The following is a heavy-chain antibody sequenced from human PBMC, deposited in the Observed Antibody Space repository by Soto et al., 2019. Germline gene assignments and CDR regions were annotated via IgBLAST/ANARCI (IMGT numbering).Heavy chain of an antibody. D-gene: IGHD6-13*01. V-gene: IGHV5-51*01. CDR3: AARTASAGDAFDI. J-gene: IGHJ3*02. CDR2: IYPGDSDA. CDR1: GYIFTSYW. Sequence: GESLKISCKGSGYIFTSYWIGWARQMPGKGLEWMVIIYPGDSDARYSPSFQGQVTISADKSISTAYLQWSSLKASDTAMYYCAARTASAGDAFDIWGQGTMVTV.